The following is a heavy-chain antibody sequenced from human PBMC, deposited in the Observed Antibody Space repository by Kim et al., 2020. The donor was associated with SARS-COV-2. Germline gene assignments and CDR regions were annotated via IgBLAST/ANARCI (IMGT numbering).Heavy chain of an antibody. D-gene: IGHD5-12*01. J-gene: IGHJ4*02. V-gene: IGHV3-48*03. CDR3: SREHIVAVGTFYF. CDR1: GFTFTNYD. CDR2: INTDGTII. Sequence: GGSLRLSCGASGFTFTNYDMYWVRQTPGGGLEWLSYINTDGTIIHYVASVKGRFTFSRDNAQNSLHLQMNSLTVEDTGIYYCSREHIVAVGTFYFRGQGT.